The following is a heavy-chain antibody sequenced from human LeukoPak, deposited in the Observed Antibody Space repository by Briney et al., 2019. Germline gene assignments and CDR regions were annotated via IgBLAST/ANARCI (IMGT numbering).Heavy chain of an antibody. J-gene: IGHJ6*03. CDR2: INHSGST. CDR3: ARGVYSYGYYYYYMDV. D-gene: IGHD5-18*01. V-gene: IGHV4-34*01. Sequence: SETLSLTCAAYGGSFSGYYWSWIRQPPGKGLEWIGEINHSGSTNYNPSLKSRVTISVDTSKNQFSLKLSSVTAADTAVYYCARGVYSYGYYYYYMDVWGKGTTVTVSS. CDR1: GGSFSGYY.